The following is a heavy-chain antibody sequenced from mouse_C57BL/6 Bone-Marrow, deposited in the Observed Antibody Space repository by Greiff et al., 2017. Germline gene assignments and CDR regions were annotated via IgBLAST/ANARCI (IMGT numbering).Heavy chain of an antibody. D-gene: IGHD2-1*01. CDR1: GIDFSRYW. J-gene: IGHJ4*01. V-gene: IGHV4-1*01. CDR3: ARPNYGNYFYSMDY. CDR2: INPDSSTI. Sequence: EVKLQESGGGLVQPGGSLKLSCAASGIDFSRYWMSWVRRAPGIGLEWIGEINPDSSTINYAPSLKDKFIISSDNAKTTLYLQMSKVRSEDTALYYCARPNYGNYFYSMDYWGQGTSVTVSS.